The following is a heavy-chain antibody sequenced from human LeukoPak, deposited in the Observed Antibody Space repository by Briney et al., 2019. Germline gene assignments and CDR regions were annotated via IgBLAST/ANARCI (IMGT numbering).Heavy chain of an antibody. D-gene: IGHD3-10*01. Sequence: SGPLSPTCTPPGGPFTSYYWSWIRQPPGKGLEGTGHIYYGGTTNYNPSLKSGVTISVDTNKTQFSLKLSSVTAADTAVYYCARAYYYGSGRVFYFDCWGQGTLVTVCS. CDR3: ARAYYYGSGRVFYFDC. CDR2: IYYGGTT. CDR1: GGPFTSYY. V-gene: IGHV4-59*13. J-gene: IGHJ4*02.